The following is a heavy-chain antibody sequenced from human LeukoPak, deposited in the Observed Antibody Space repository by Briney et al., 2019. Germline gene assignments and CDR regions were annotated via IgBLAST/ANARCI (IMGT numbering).Heavy chain of an antibody. D-gene: IGHD3-10*01. V-gene: IGHV4-38-2*01. CDR2: IYHSGST. Sequence: PSETLSLTCAVSGYSISSGYYWGWIRQPPGKGLEWIGNIYHSGSTYYNPSLRSRATISVDTSKNQFSLKLSSVTAADTAVYYCARAGIGIRYYMDVWGKGTTVTVSS. J-gene: IGHJ6*03. CDR1: GYSISSGYY. CDR3: ARAGIGIRYYMDV.